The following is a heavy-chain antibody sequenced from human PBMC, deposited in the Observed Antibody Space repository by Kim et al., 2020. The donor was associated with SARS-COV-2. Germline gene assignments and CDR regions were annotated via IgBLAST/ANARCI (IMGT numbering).Heavy chain of an antibody. CDR3: TTDPLETTVVTAYYYYGMDV. V-gene: IGHV3-15*05. CDR2: IKSKTDGGTT. J-gene: IGHJ6*02. D-gene: IGHD4-17*01. Sequence: GGSLRLSCAASGFTFSNAWMSWVRQAPGKGLEWVGRIKSKTDGGTTDYAAPVKGRFTISRDDSKNTLYLQMNSLKTEDTAVYYCTTDPLETTVVTAYYYYGMDVWGQGTTVTVSS. CDR1: GFTFSNAW.